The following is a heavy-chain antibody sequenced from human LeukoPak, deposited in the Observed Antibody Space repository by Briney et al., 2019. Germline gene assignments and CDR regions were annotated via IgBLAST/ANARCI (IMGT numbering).Heavy chain of an antibody. CDR3: ARRLCGGSCYSAYFDY. D-gene: IGHD2-15*01. V-gene: IGHV5-51*01. CDR1: GYSFTSYW. Sequence: GESLKISCKGSGYSFTSYWIGWVRQMPGKGLEWMGIIYPGDSDTRYSPSFQGQVTISADKSISTAYLQWSSLKASDTAMYYCARRLCGGSCYSAYFDYWGQGTLVTVSS. CDR2: IYPGDSDT. J-gene: IGHJ4*02.